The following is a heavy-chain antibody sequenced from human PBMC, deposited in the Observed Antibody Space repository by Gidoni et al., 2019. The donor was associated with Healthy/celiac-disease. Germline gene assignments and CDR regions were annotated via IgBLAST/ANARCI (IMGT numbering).Heavy chain of an antibody. Sequence: QVQLVQSGAEVKKPGASVKVSCKASGYTFTSSDINWVRQATGQGLEWMGWMNPNSNTGYAQKFQGRVTMTRNTSISTAYMELSSLRSEDTAVYYCARGSYYDYVWGSYRYNCFDYWGQGTLVTVSS. CDR2: MNPNSNT. V-gene: IGHV1-8*01. CDR1: GYTFTSSD. D-gene: IGHD3-16*02. CDR3: ARGSYYDYVWGSYRYNCFDY. J-gene: IGHJ4*02.